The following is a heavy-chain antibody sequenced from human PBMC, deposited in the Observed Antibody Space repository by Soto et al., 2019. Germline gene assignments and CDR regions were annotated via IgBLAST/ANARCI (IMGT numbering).Heavy chain of an antibody. Sequence: AGSLRLSCAASGFTFSSYSMNWVRQAPGKGLEWVSSISSSSSYIYYADSVKGRFTISRDNAKNSLYLQMNSLRAEDTAVYYSATEPSCVYYGMDVWGQGTTVTVSS. V-gene: IGHV3-21*01. CDR3: ATEPSCVYYGMDV. D-gene: IGHD2-15*01. CDR2: ISSSSSYI. CDR1: GFTFSSYS. J-gene: IGHJ6*02.